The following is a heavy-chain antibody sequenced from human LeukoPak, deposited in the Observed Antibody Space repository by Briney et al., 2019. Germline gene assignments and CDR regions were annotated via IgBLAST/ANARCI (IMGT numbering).Heavy chain of an antibody. J-gene: IGHJ5*02. V-gene: IGHV5-51*03. CDR3: ARGTGCGGDCDTSPNWFDP. Sequence: KPGESLKISCKGSGYSFTSYWIGWVRQMPGKGLEWMGIIYPGDSDTRYSPSFQGQVTISADKSISTAYLQWSSLKASDTAMYYCARGTGCGGDCDTSPNWFDPWGQGTLVTVSS. CDR1: GYSFTSYW. D-gene: IGHD2-21*02. CDR2: IYPGDSDT.